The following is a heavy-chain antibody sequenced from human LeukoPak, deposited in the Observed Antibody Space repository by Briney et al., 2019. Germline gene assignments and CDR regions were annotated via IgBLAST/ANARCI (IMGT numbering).Heavy chain of an antibody. D-gene: IGHD4-17*01. CDR1: GFTFSSYE. V-gene: IGHV3-48*03. Sequence: PGGSLRLSCAAFGFTFSSYEMEWVRQAPGKGLEWVSYISSSSNTIYNADSVKGRFTISRDNAKNSLYLQMNSLRAEDTAVYYCARYGDRTYYFDYWGQGTLVTVSS. CDR2: ISSSSNTI. CDR3: ARYGDRTYYFDY. J-gene: IGHJ4*02.